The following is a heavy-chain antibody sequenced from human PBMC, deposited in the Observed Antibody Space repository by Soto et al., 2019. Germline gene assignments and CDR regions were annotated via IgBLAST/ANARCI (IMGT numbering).Heavy chain of an antibody. V-gene: IGHV3-11*01. CDR3: SRLLLRPGKFDD. CDR2: ISSSGDPT. J-gene: IGHJ4*02. D-gene: IGHD2-21*01. CDR1: GFSFSDYY. Sequence: QVQLVESGGGVVKPGGSLRLSCAASGFSFSDYYVTWIRQAPGKGLEWISDISSSGDPTYYADSVRGRFTISRDNAKNSLYLQLNSLRGEDTAVYYCSRLLLRPGKFDDWGQGTLVTVSS.